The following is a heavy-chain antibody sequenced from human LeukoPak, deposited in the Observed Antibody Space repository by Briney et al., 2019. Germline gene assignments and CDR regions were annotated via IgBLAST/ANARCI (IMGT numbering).Heavy chain of an antibody. J-gene: IGHJ4*02. CDR2: INHSGST. CDR1: GRSFSGYY. CDR3: ARQGY. V-gene: IGHV4-34*01. Sequence: SETLSLTCAVYGRSFSGYYWSWIRQPPGKGLEWIGEINHSGSTNYNPSLKSRVTISVDTSKNQFSLKLSSVTAADTAVYYCARQGYWGQGTLVTVSS.